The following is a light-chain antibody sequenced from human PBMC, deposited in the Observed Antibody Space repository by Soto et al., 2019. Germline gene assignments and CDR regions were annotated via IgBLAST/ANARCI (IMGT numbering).Light chain of an antibody. J-gene: IGKJ2*02. Sequence: EIVLTQSPGTLSLSPGERATLSCRASQSFSSGYLAWYQQKPGQTPRLLIYGASTRATGIPDRFSGSGSGTEFTLIISRLEPEDFGVYYCQQYGGCFPWTFGQGTKLEIK. V-gene: IGKV3-20*01. CDR3: QQYGGCFPWT. CDR1: QSFSSGY. CDR2: GAS.